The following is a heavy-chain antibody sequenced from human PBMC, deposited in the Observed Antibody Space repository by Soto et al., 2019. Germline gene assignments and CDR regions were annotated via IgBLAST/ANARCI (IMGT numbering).Heavy chain of an antibody. Sequence: QITLKESGPTLVKPTQTLTLTCTFSGFSLSTSGVGVGWIRQPPGKALEWLAVIYWDDDKRSSSSLKSRLTSXXDXTXXQVVLTMTNMDPVDTATYYCAHHPYYGLAPYSFDYWGQGILVTVSS. CDR2: IYWDDDK. CDR3: AHHPYYGLAPYSFDY. V-gene: IGHV2-5*02. CDR1: GFSLSTSGVG. D-gene: IGHD3-10*01. J-gene: IGHJ4*02.